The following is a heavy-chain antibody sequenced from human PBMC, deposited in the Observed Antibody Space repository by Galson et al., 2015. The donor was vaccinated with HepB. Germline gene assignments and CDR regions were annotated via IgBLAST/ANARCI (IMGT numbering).Heavy chain of an antibody. V-gene: IGHV3-9*01. CDR1: GFTLGDYA. D-gene: IGHD3-10*01. J-gene: IGHJ3*01. CDR2: ISWNSGNI. CDR3: AKDNYYGSGRSWNALDF. Sequence: LRLSCAASGFTLGDYAMHWVRPAPGKGLEWVSGISWNSGNIDYADSLKGRFTISRDNAKNSLYLQMNSLRDEDTALYYCAKDNYYGSGRSWNALDFWGQGTMVTVSS.